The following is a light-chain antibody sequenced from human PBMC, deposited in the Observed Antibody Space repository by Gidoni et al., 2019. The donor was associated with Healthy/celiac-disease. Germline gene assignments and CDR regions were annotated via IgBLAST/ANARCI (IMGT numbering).Light chain of an antibody. Sequence: EIVLTQDPATLSLSPGERATRSCRASQSVSSYLAWYQPKPGQAPRLLIYDASNRATVSAARFSGDASATDFTLTISSLEPEDFAVSYSQQRRIFGPGTKVDIK. V-gene: IGKV3-11*01. CDR2: DAS. CDR1: QSVSSY. CDR3: QQRRI. J-gene: IGKJ3*01.